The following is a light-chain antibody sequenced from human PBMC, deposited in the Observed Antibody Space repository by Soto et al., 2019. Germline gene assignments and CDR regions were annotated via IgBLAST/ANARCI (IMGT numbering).Light chain of an antibody. CDR2: AAS. Sequence: IQLTQSPSSLSASVGDRVTITCRASRGISSYLAWYQQKPGKAPKLLVYAASTLQSGVPSRFSGSGSGTDFTLTISSLQPEDFATYYCQQLHSYPITFGQGTRLEIK. CDR1: RGISSY. V-gene: IGKV1-9*01. CDR3: QQLHSYPIT. J-gene: IGKJ5*01.